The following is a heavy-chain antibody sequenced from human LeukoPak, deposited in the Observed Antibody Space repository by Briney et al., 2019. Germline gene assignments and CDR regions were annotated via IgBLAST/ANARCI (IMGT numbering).Heavy chain of an antibody. J-gene: IGHJ1*01. CDR1: GFTFSSYA. CDR3: ARYFASGSYYKLPH. Sequence: GGSLRLSCAASGFTFSSYAMSWVRQAPGKGLEWVSTISGSGAYTYYADSVKGRFTISRDNSKNTLYLQMNSLRAEDTAVYYCARYFASGSYYKLPHWGQGTLVTVSS. D-gene: IGHD3-10*01. CDR2: ISGSGAYT. V-gene: IGHV3-23*01.